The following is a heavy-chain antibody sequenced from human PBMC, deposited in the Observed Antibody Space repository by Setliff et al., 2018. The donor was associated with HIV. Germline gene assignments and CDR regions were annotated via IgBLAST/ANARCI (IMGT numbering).Heavy chain of an antibody. J-gene: IGHJ4*02. CDR2: IYPDNSDA. V-gene: IGHV5-51*01. Sequence: PGESLKISCRGSGYNFPNYWIAWVRQMPGKGLEWMGIIYPDNSDARYSPSFEGQVTISADRSITTAYLQWSSLRASDTAMYFCARVWGGGPNGAPFDFWGQGTLVTVSS. CDR3: ARVWGGGPNGAPFDF. CDR1: GYNFPNYW. D-gene: IGHD2-8*01.